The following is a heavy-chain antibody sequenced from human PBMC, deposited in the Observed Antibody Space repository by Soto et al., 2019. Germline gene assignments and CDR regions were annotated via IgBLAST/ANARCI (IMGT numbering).Heavy chain of an antibody. J-gene: IGHJ5*02. Sequence: GSLRLSCAASGFTFSSYWMSWVRQAPGKGLEWVANIKQDGSEKYYVDSVKGRFTISRDNAKNSLYLQMNSLRAEDTAVYYCARDGCSGSNCLNWFDPWGQGTLVTVSS. D-gene: IGHD2-15*01. CDR2: IKQDGSEK. CDR3: ARDGCSGSNCLNWFDP. CDR1: GFTFSSYW. V-gene: IGHV3-7*01.